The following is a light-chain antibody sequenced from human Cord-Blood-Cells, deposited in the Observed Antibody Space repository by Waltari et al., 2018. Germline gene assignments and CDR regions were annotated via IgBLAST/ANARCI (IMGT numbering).Light chain of an antibody. CDR1: QSVLYSANNKNY. CDR2: WAS. V-gene: IGKV4-1*01. CDR3: QQYYSTPYT. Sequence: DIVMTQSLDSLAVSLGERATNNCKSSQSVLYSANNKNYLAWYQQKPGQPPKLLIYWASTRESGVPDRFSGSGSGTDFTLTISSLQAEDVAVYYCQQYYSTPYTFGQGTKLEIK. J-gene: IGKJ2*01.